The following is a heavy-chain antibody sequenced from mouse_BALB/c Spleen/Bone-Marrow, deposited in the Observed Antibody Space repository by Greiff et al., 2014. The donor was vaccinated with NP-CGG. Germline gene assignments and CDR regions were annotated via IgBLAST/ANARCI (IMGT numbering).Heavy chain of an antibody. Sequence: VQLQKSGAELMKPGASVKISCKTTGYTFSGYWIEWVKQRPGHGLEWIGEILPGSTSTNYNEKFKDKATFTADTSSNTAYIQLSSLTSEDSAVYYCARDGYSSLAMDYWGQGTSVTVSS. CDR3: ARDGYSSLAMDY. CDR1: GYTFSGYW. D-gene: IGHD2-3*01. V-gene: IGHV1-9*01. CDR2: ILPGSTST. J-gene: IGHJ4*01.